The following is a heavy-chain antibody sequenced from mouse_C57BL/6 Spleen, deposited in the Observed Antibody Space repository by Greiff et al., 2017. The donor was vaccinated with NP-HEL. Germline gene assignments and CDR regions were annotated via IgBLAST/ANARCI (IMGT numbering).Heavy chain of an antibody. CDR2: INPYNGGT. V-gene: IGHV1-19*01. Sequence: VHMKQSGPVLVKPGASVKMSCKASGYTFTDYYMNWVKQSHGKSLEWIGVINPYNGGTSYNQKFKGKATLTVDKSSSTAYMELNSLTSEDSAVYYCARGLSDYWGQGTTLTVSS. CDR1: GYTFTDYY. J-gene: IGHJ2*01. CDR3: ARGLSDY.